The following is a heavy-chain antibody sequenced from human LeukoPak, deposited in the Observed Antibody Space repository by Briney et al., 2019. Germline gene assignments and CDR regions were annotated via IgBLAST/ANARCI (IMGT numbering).Heavy chain of an antibody. CDR3: ARGCGGDCYSGHDY. D-gene: IGHD2-21*02. J-gene: IGHJ4*02. V-gene: IGHV3-20*04. Sequence: GGSLRLSCAASGFTFDDYGMSWVRQAPGKGLEWVSGINWNGGSTGYADSVKGRFTISRDNAKNSLYLQMNSLRAEDTAVYYCARGCGGDCYSGHDYWGQGTLVTVSS. CDR2: INWNGGST. CDR1: GFTFDDYG.